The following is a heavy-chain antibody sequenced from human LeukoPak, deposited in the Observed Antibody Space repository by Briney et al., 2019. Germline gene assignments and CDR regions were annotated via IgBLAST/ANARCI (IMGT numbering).Heavy chain of an antibody. J-gene: IGHJ4*02. Sequence: GGSLRLSCAASGFTFSSYAMHSVRQAPGKGLEYVSAISSNGGSTYYANSVKGRFTISRDNSKNTLYLQMNSLRAEDTAVYYCAKPAISSRGWYYDYWGQGTLVTVSS. CDR1: GFTFSSYA. D-gene: IGHD6-19*01. CDR3: AKPAISSRGWYYDY. CDR2: ISSNGGST. V-gene: IGHV3-64*01.